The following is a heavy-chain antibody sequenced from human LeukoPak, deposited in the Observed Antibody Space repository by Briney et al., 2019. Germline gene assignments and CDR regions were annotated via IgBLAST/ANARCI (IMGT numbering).Heavy chain of an antibody. CDR3: ARQAYSSGWYSGY. CDR2: IYYSGST. Sequence: SETLSLPCTVSGGSISSSSYYWGWIRQPPGKGLEWIGSIYYSGSTYYNPSLKSRVTISVDTSKNQFSLKLSSVTAADTAVYYCARQAYSSGWYSGYWGQGTLVTVSS. J-gene: IGHJ4*02. D-gene: IGHD6-19*01. V-gene: IGHV4-39*01. CDR1: GGSISSSSYY.